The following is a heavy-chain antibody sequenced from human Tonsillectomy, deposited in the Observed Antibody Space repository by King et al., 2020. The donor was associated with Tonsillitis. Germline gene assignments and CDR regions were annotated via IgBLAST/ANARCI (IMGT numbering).Heavy chain of an antibody. Sequence: LPLQESGPGLVKPSQTLSLTCTVSGGSISSGSYYWSWIRQPAGKGLEWIGRIYTSGSTNYNPSLKSRVTISVDTSKNQFSLKLSSVTAADTAVYYCAREDDFWSGYSFDYWGQGTLVTVSS. V-gene: IGHV4-61*02. CDR1: GGSISSGSYY. CDR2: IYTSGST. CDR3: AREDDFWSGYSFDY. D-gene: IGHD3-3*01. J-gene: IGHJ4*02.